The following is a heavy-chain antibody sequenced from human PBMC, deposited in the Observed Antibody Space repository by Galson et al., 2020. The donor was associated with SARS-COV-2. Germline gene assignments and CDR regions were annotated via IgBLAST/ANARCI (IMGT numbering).Heavy chain of an antibody. D-gene: IGHD3-10*01. V-gene: IGHV3-30-3*01. Sequence: GGSLRLSCAASGFTFSNYAMHWVRQPPGKGLEWVAVTSHDGSNKYYAGSVKGRFTISRDNSKNTVYLQMNSLTAEDTAVYYCARDPGYYYGSGSYIDWGQGTQVTVSS. CDR2: TSHDGSNK. CDR3: ARDPGYYYGSGSYID. J-gene: IGHJ4*02. CDR1: GFTFSNYA.